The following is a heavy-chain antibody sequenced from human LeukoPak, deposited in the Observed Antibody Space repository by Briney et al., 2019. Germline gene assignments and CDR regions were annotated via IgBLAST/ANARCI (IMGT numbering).Heavy chain of an antibody. D-gene: IGHD2-2*02. Sequence: SETLSLTCTVSGGSISSSSYYWGWIRQPPGKGPEWIGSIYYSGSTYYNPSLKSRVTISVDTSKNQFSLKLSSVTAADTAVYYCARVYEIPYYFDYWGQGTLVTVSS. CDR1: GGSISSSSYY. CDR3: ARVYEIPYYFDY. CDR2: IYYSGST. V-gene: IGHV4-39*07. J-gene: IGHJ4*02.